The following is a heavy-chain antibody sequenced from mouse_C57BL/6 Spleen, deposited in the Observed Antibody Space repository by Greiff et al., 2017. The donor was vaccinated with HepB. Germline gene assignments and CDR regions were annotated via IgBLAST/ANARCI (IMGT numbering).Heavy chain of an antibody. CDR2: IWSDGST. CDR1: GFSLTSYG. V-gene: IGHV2-6*02. CDR3: ARNGLGRGHWYFDV. D-gene: IGHD4-1*01. Sequence: VQLQQSGPGLVAPSQSLSITCTVSGFSLTSYGVHWVRQPPGKGLEWLVVIWSDGSTTYNSALKSRLSISKDNSKSQVFLKMNSLQTDDTAMYYCARNGLGRGHWYFDVWGTGTTVTVSS. J-gene: IGHJ1*03.